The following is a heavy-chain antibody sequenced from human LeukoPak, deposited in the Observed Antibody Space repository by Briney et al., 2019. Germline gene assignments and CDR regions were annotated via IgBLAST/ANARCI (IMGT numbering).Heavy chain of an antibody. CDR1: GGSISSYY. CDR2: IYYSGST. Sequence: SETLSLTCTVSGGSISSYYWSWIRQPPGKGLEWIGYIYYSGSTYYNPSLKSRVTISVDTSKNQFSLKLSSVTAADTAVYYCARHRGSSSLFDYWGQGTLVTVSS. D-gene: IGHD6-6*01. CDR3: ARHRGSSSLFDY. J-gene: IGHJ4*02. V-gene: IGHV4-59*04.